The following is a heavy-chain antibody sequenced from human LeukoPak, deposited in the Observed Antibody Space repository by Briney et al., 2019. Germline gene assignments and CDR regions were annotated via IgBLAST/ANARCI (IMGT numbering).Heavy chain of an antibody. V-gene: IGHV1-18*01. D-gene: IGHD6-13*01. CDR1: GYTFTSYG. Sequence: ASVKVSCKASGYTFTSYGISWVRPAPGQALEWMGWISAYNGNTNYAQKLQGRVTMTTDTSTSTAYMELRSLRSDDTAVYYCGAAAPARTYYYYYGMDVWGQGTTVTVSS. CDR3: GAAAPARTYYYYYGMDV. CDR2: ISAYNGNT. J-gene: IGHJ6*02.